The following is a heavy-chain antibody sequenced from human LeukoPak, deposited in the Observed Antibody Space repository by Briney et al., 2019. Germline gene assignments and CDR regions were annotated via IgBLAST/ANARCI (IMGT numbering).Heavy chain of an antibody. J-gene: IGHJ5*02. CDR2: IIPILGIA. Sequence: SVKVSCKASGGTFSSYAISWVRQAPGQGLEWMGRIIPILGIANYAQKFQGRVTITADKSTSTAYMGLSSLRYEDRAVYYCARSDYGDYVEENWFDPWGQGTLVTVSS. D-gene: IGHD4-17*01. V-gene: IGHV1-69*04. CDR1: GGTFSSYA. CDR3: ARSDYGDYVEENWFDP.